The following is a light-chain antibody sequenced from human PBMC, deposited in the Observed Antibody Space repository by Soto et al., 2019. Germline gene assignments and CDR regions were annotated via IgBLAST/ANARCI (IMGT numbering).Light chain of an antibody. V-gene: IGLV6-57*04. CDR1: XXXXXTNY. CDR2: EDR. J-gene: IGLJ3*02. Sequence: NFMLTQPHSVSEXPXXXVTXXCTXSXXXXXTNYVQWYQQRPGSVPTNVIYEDRRRPSGVPDRFSGSIDKSSNSASLTVSGLQTEDEADYYCQSYDSSNHLVVFGGGTKVTVL. CDR3: QSYDSSNHLVV.